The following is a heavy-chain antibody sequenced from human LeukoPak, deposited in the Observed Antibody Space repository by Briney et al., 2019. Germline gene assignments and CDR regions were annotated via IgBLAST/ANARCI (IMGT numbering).Heavy chain of an antibody. D-gene: IGHD3-22*01. Sequence: GGSLRHSCAASGFTFSSYAMSWVRQAPGKGLEWVSAISGSGGSTYYADSVKGRFTISRDNSKNTLYLQMNSLRAEDTAVYYCAKDRRSIVVARYYFDYWGQGTLVTVSS. CDR1: GFTFSSYA. CDR3: AKDRRSIVVARYYFDY. CDR2: ISGSGGST. V-gene: IGHV3-23*01. J-gene: IGHJ4*02.